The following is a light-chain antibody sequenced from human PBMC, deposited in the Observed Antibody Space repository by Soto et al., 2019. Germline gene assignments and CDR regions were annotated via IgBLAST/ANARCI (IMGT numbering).Light chain of an antibody. V-gene: IGKV3-20*01. Sequence: EVVLTQSPGTLSLSPGESATLSCRASQSVTNNYFAWYQQKPGQAPRLLIFGSSDRATGIPDRFSGSGSGTAFTLTISSLEPEDFEVYYCHQYGSSPPYTFGQGTKLEIK. J-gene: IGKJ2*01. CDR1: QSVTNNY. CDR3: HQYGSSPPYT. CDR2: GSS.